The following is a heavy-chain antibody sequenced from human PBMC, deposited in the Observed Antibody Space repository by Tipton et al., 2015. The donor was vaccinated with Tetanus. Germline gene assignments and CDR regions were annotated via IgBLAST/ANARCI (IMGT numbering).Heavy chain of an antibody. CDR2: VSYSGRT. J-gene: IGHJ4*02. Sequence: TLSLTCTVSGGSVRSGDYSWNWIRQPPGKGLEWLAYVSYSGRTNSNYSLKSRITISQDTSKNQFSLRLTSVTAADTAVYYCVRPDRYCSGGSCYLALDYWGQGTLITVSS. CDR1: GGSVRSGDYS. CDR3: VRPDRYCSGGSCYLALDY. V-gene: IGHV4-61*08. D-gene: IGHD2-15*01.